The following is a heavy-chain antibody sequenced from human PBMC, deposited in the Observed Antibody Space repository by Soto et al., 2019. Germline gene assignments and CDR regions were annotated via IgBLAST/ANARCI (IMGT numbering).Heavy chain of an antibody. Sequence: AGSLRLSCAASGFTFSSYAMYWVRQAQGTGLEWVVVISYDRSNKYYADSVKGRFTISRDNSKNTLYLQMNSLRAEDTAVYYCARPAYCGGDCYAETDYWGQGTLVTVSS. J-gene: IGHJ4*02. CDR1: GFTFSSYA. CDR2: ISYDRSNK. V-gene: IGHV3-30-3*01. D-gene: IGHD2-21*02. CDR3: ARPAYCGGDCYAETDY.